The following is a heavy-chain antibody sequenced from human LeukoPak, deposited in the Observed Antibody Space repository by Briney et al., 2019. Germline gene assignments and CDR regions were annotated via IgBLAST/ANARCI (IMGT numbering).Heavy chain of an antibody. CDR1: GYTLTGYY. CDR2: INPNSGGT. V-gene: IGHV1-2*02. J-gene: IGHJ4*02. CDR3: ARDLGYYDRLDQFDC. Sequence: ASVKVSCKASGYTLTGYYMHWVRQAPGQGLEWMGWINPNSGGTNYAQKFQGRVTMTRDTSISTAYMELSRLRSDDTAVYYCARDLGYYDRLDQFDCWGQGTLVTVSS. D-gene: IGHD3-22*01.